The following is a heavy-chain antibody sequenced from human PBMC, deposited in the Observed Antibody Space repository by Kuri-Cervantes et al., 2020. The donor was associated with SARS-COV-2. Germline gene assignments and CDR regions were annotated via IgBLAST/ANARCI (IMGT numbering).Heavy chain of an antibody. CDR2: ISSNGGST. Sequence: GESLKISCSASGFTFSSYAMHWVRQAPGKGLEYVSAISSNGGSTYYADSVKGRFTISRDNSKNTLYLQMSSVRAEDTAVYYCVKDVGYGDLAFGYWGQGTLVTVSS. CDR1: GFTFSSYA. V-gene: IGHV3-64D*08. CDR3: VKDVGYGDLAFGY. D-gene: IGHD4-17*01. J-gene: IGHJ4*02.